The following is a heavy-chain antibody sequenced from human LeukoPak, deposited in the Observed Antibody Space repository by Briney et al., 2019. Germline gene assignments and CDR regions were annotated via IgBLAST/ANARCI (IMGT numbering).Heavy chain of an antibody. D-gene: IGHD5-18*01. CDR2: ISYDGSNK. J-gene: IGHJ4*02. V-gene: IGHV3-30*04. CDR1: GFTFSSYA. CDR3: DTAMAPF. Sequence: GRSLRLSCAASGFTFSSYAMHWVRQAPGKGLEWVAVISYDGSNKYYADSVKGRFTISRDNSKNTLYLQMNSLRAEDTAVYDVDTAMAPFWGQGTLVTVSS.